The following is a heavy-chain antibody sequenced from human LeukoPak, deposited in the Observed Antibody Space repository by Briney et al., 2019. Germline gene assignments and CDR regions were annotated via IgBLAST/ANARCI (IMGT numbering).Heavy chain of an antibody. D-gene: IGHD2-15*01. CDR3: AKDHQTLGYCSGGSCYSVDY. J-gene: IGHJ4*02. CDR2: ISYDGSNK. V-gene: IGHV3-30*18. CDR1: GFTFSSYG. Sequence: QPGGCLRLSCSASGFTFSSYGMHWVRQAPGKGLEWVAVISYDGSNKKYADSVKGRFTISRDNSKNTLYLQMNSLRAEDTAVYYCAKDHQTLGYCSGGSCYSVDYWGQGTLVSVSS.